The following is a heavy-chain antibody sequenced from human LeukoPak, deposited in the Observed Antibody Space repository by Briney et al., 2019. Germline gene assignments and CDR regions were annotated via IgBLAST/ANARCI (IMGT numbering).Heavy chain of an antibody. D-gene: IGHD2-15*01. Sequence: GGSLRLSCAASGFTFSDYYMSWIRQAQGKGLEWVSYISSSSSYTNYADSVKGRFTISRDNAKNSLYLQMNSLRAEDTAVYYCATSSGGSCPHCPQDYWGQGTLVTVSS. CDR3: ATSSGGSCPHCPQDY. CDR2: ISSSSSYT. V-gene: IGHV3-11*03. J-gene: IGHJ4*02. CDR1: GFTFSDYY.